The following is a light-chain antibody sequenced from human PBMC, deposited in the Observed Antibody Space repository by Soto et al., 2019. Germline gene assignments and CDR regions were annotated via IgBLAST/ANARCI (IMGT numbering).Light chain of an antibody. Sequence: EIVMTESPASLSVSPGERATLSCRASQSVATNLAWYQQKPGQPPRLLIYGASTRATGIPARFSGSGSGTEFTLTISSLQSVDLAVYSCQQYYNWPWTFGQGTKVDIK. V-gene: IGKV3-15*01. CDR2: GAS. J-gene: IGKJ1*01. CDR1: QSVATN. CDR3: QQYYNWPWT.